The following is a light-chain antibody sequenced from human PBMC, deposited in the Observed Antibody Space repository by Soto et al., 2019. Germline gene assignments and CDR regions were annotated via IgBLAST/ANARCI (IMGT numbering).Light chain of an antibody. CDR1: SSDVGGYNY. CDR3: SSYAGSNNSV. J-gene: IGLJ1*01. CDR2: EVS. V-gene: IGLV2-8*01. Sequence: QSVLTQPPSASGSPGQSVVISCTGTSSDVGGYNYVSWYQQHPGKAPKLMIYEVSKRPSGVPDRFSGSKSGNTASLTVSGLQAEDEADYYCSSYAGSNNSVFGTGTKVTVL.